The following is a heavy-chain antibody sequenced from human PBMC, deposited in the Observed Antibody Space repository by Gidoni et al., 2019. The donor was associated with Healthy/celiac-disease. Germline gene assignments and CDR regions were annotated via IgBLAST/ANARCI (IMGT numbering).Heavy chain of an antibody. V-gene: IGHV1-18*04. J-gene: IGHJ6*02. CDR1: GYTFVTYG. CDR3: ARGGYGDHEKRYYGMDV. D-gene: IGHD5-12*01. Sequence: QVQLVQSGAELKRPAASVRVSCKTSGYTFVTYGIHWVRRAPGQGLEWMGWISDYNGNTNYAQKFQDRIFMTTDASSTTASMELRTLRPDDTAVYYCARGGYGDHEKRYYGMDVWGQGTTVTVSS. CDR2: ISDYNGNT.